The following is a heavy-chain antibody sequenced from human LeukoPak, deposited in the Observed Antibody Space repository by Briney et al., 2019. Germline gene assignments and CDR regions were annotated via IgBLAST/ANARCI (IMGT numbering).Heavy chain of an antibody. Sequence: NTLETLSLTCTVSGGSISSYYWSWIRQPPGKGLEWIGYIYYTGTTNYNPSLKSRVTISVDTSKNQFSLKLSSVTAADTAVYYCARQGTDYSNYNYYYYYYMDVWGKGTTVTVSS. CDR2: IYYTGTT. V-gene: IGHV4-59*08. D-gene: IGHD4-11*01. CDR1: GGSISSYY. CDR3: ARQGTDYSNYNYYYYYYMDV. J-gene: IGHJ6*03.